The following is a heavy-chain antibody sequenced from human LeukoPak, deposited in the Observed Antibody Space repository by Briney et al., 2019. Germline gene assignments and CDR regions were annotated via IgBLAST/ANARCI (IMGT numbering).Heavy chain of an antibody. J-gene: IGHJ6*03. CDR1: GGSISSSSYY. D-gene: IGHD6-13*01. CDR2: IYYSGST. CDR3: ASTRYSSSWRPYYYYYMDV. Sequence: PSETLSLTCTVSGGSISSSSYYWGWIRQPPGKGLEWIGSIYYSGSTYYNPSLKSRVTISVDTSKNQFSLKLSSVTAADTAVYYCASTRYSSSWRPYYYYYMDVWGKGTTVTVSS. V-gene: IGHV4-39*07.